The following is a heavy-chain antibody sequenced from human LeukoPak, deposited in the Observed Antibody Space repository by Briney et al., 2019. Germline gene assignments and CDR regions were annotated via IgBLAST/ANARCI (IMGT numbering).Heavy chain of an antibody. J-gene: IGHJ4*02. CDR3: ARDIYGDYRGVDY. Sequence: PGGSLRLSCAASGFSLSSHAMSWVRQAPGKGLEWVSSISSSGDRTYYADSVKGRLTISRDNPKNTLLLQMNSLRAEDTAIYYCARDIYGDYRGVDYWGQGILVTVSS. D-gene: IGHD4-17*01. CDR1: GFSLSSHA. V-gene: IGHV3-23*01. CDR2: ISSSGDRT.